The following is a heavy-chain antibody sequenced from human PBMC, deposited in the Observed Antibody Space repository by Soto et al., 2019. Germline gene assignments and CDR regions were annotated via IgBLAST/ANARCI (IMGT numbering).Heavy chain of an antibody. J-gene: IGHJ5*02. D-gene: IGHD2-21*02. CDR2: IFYSGSSGST. Sequence: QVQLQESGPGLVKPSETLSLICSVSGGSITSYYWSWIRQPPGKGLEWIGYIFYSGSSGSTNYNPSLKSRVTISVDTYKNHFSLKLSSVTAADTAVYYCARTAFAWFDPWGQGTLVTVSS. CDR1: GGSITSYY. V-gene: IGHV4-59*01. CDR3: ARTAFAWFDP.